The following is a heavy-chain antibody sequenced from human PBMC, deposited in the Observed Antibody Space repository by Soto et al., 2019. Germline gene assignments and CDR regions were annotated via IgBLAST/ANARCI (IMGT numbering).Heavy chain of an antibody. CDR2: IKNDGSGT. J-gene: IGHJ6*02. Sequence: EVQLVESGGGLVQPGGSLGLSCSGSGFSLSNYWIHWVRHLPGKGLVWVSRIKNDGSGTSYADSVIGRFTISRDNAKNTLYLQMNSLRVDDTAVYYCARGPEGDRSGNYGLSVWGQGTTVIVSS. D-gene: IGHD3-22*01. CDR3: ARGPEGDRSGNYGLSV. CDR1: GFSLSNYW. V-gene: IGHV3-74*01.